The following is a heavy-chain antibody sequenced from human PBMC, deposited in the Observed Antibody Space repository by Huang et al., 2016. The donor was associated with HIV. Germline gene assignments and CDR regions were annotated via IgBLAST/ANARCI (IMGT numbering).Heavy chain of an antibody. CDR3: ARAGLAAAGAFDD. CDR1: GFKFSDYY. D-gene: IGHD6-13*01. Sequence: QVHLVESGGGLVKPGGSLRVSCAASGFKFSDYYMSWIRQSPGKDLESFSYISNNGGAIYYADAVKGRFTISRDNAKNSLNLQMNNLRADDTGIYFCARAGLAAAGAFDDWGPGTQITVSS. CDR2: ISNNGGAI. J-gene: IGHJ3*01. V-gene: IGHV3-11*01.